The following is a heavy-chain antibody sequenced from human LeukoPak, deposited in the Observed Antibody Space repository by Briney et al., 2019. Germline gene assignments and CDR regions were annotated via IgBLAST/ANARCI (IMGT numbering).Heavy chain of an antibody. Sequence: SETLSLTCTVSGGSISPYFWSWNRQPPGKGLEWIGYISYSGNTNYNPSLKSRVTISVDTAKNQVSLQLTSVTAVDTAVYYCARDDYRGVTNFDPWGQGTLVTVSS. CDR2: ISYSGNT. CDR3: ARDDYRGVTNFDP. J-gene: IGHJ5*02. V-gene: IGHV4-59*01. D-gene: IGHD3-10*01. CDR1: GGSISPYF.